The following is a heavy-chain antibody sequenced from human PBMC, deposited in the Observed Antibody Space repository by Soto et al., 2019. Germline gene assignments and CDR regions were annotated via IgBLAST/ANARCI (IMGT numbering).Heavy chain of an antibody. CDR2: IIPLFGTA. Sequence: QVQLVQSGAEVKKPGSSVKVSCKASGGTFNNYAISWVRQAPGQGLEWMGGIIPLFGTANYAQKFEARVTITAVKSTDSAYMELSSLKSQDTALYYRARRIGERYSGTYALDYWGQGTLVTVAA. V-gene: IGHV1-69*06. D-gene: IGHD1-26*01. CDR3: ARRIGERYSGTYALDY. CDR1: GGTFNNYA. J-gene: IGHJ4*01.